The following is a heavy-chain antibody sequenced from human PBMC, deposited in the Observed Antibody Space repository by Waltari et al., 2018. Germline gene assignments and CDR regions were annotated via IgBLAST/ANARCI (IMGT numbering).Heavy chain of an antibody. Sequence: EVQLVESGGGLVQPGGSLRLSCAASGLTVSSYWRHWVRQAPGKGLVWVSRIKSAGSTTTYTDSVKGRFTISRDNAKNTLSLPMNSLRAEDTAVYYCARVAVTTPWYFDLWGRGTLVTVSS. CDR2: IKSAGSTT. J-gene: IGHJ2*01. CDR1: GLTVSSYW. V-gene: IGHV3-74*01. D-gene: IGHD2-21*02. CDR3: ARVAVTTPWYFDL.